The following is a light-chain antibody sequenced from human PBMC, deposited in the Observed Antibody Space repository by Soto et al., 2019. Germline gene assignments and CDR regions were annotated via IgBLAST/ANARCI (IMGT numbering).Light chain of an antibody. CDR2: DVS. CDR3: SSYTSISTLV. Sequence: QSVLTQPASVSGSPGQSITISCTGASSDVGGYNYVSWYQQHPGKAPKLMIYDVSNRPSGVSNRFSGSKSGNTASLTISGLQTEDAADYYCSSYTSISTLVFGTGTNLTVL. CDR1: SSDVGGYNY. V-gene: IGLV2-14*01. J-gene: IGLJ1*01.